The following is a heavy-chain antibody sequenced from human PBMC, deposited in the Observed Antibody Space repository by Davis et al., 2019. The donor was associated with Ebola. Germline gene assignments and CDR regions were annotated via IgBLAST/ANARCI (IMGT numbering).Heavy chain of an antibody. Sequence: GESLKISCAASGFSFSTYAMSWVRQAPGKGLEWVSAISGSGGSTYYADSVKGRFTISRDNSKKTLYLQMNSLRAEDTAVYYCAKDWELGSFDYWGQGTLVTVSS. CDR3: AKDWELGSFDY. CDR1: GFSFSTYA. J-gene: IGHJ4*02. V-gene: IGHV3-23*01. D-gene: IGHD1-26*01. CDR2: ISGSGGST.